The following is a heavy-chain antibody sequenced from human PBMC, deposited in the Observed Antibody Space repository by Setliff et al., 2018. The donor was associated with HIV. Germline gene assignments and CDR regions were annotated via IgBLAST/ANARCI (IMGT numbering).Heavy chain of an antibody. CDR3: AKDPRAAVATICDY. J-gene: IGHJ4*02. V-gene: IGHV3-15*01. CDR2: IKSKTDGGTT. CDR1: GFTFSNAW. Sequence: PGGSLRLSCAASGFTFSNAWMSWVRQAPGKGLEWVGRIKSKTDGGTTDYAAPVKGRFTISRDDSKNTLYLQMNSLKTADTAVYYCAKDPRAAVATICDYWGQGTLVTVSS. D-gene: IGHD5-12*01.